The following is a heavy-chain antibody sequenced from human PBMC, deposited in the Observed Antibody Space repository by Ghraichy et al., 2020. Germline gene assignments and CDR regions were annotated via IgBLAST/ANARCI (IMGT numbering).Heavy chain of an antibody. V-gene: IGHV4-61*01. CDR3: ARDSFHYYDSSGYSY. CDR2: IYYSGST. CDR1: GGSVSSGSYY. Sequence: SETLSLTCTVSGGSVSSGSYYWSWIRQPPGKGLEWIGYIYYSGSTNYNPSLKSRVTISVDTSKNQFSLKLSSVTAADTAVYYCARDSFHYYDSSGYSYWGQGTLVTVSS. J-gene: IGHJ4*02. D-gene: IGHD3-22*01.